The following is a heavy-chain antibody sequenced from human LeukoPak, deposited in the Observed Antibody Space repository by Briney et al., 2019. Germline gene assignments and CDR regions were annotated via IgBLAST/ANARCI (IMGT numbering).Heavy chain of an antibody. V-gene: IGHV4-4*07. J-gene: IGHJ3*02. D-gene: IGHD3-16*01. CDR3: AKAPRGGDAFDI. Sequence: SETLSLTFTVPGGSNSSYYWSLFWQSPGKALDWIGRIYTSGSTNYNPSLKSRVTMSVDTSKNQFSLRLSSVTAADTAVYYCAKAPRGGDAFDIWGQGTMVTVSS. CDR2: IYTSGST. CDR1: GGSNSSYY.